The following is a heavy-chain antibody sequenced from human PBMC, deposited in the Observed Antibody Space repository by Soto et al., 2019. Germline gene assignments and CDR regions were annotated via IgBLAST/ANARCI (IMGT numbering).Heavy chain of an antibody. D-gene: IGHD3-16*01. V-gene: IGHV4-61*01. Sequence: PSETLSLTCTFSGGSVNSGSYYWSWIRQPSGKGLEWIGYIYYNGSTNYNPSLKSRLTISVDTSKNQFSLKLSSVTAADTAVYYCARSTYGSFDYWGQGTLVTAPQ. CDR2: IYYNGST. J-gene: IGHJ4*02. CDR1: GGSVNSGSYY. CDR3: ARSTYGSFDY.